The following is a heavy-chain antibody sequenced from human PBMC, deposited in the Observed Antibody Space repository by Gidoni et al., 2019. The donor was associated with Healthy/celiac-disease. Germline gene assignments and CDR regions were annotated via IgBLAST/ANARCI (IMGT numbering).Heavy chain of an antibody. D-gene: IGHD3-10*01. J-gene: IGHJ6*02. CDR2: IRSKANSYAT. V-gene: IGHV3-73*02. Sequence: EVQLVESGGGLVTPGGSMTNTCAASGFTFSGPAMHWVRQASGTGLGWVGRIRSKANSYATASAASVKGRFTISRDDSKNTAYLQMNSLKTEDTAVYYCTRLRYYCSGRGPYYYGMDVWGQGTTVTVSS. CDR1: GFTFSGPA. CDR3: TRLRYYCSGRGPYYYGMDV.